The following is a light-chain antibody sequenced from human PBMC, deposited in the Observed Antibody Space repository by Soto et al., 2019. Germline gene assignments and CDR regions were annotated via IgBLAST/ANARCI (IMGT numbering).Light chain of an antibody. Sequence: QSALTQPASLSLSPGQSITISCTETSTDVAGYNYESWYQQHPGRAPKLMISDVSNRPSRVSNRFSGSKPGNTASLTISGLQAEDEADYYCSSYTRSSTSYVFGTGTKVTVL. CDR2: DVS. CDR3: SSYTRSSTSYV. CDR1: STDVAGYNY. J-gene: IGLJ1*01. V-gene: IGLV2-14*01.